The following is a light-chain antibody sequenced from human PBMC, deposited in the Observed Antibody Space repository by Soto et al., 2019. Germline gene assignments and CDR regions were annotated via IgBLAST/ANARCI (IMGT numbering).Light chain of an antibody. J-gene: IGLJ2*01. CDR2: DVS. CDR1: SSDVGNYNY. Sequence: QSALTQPASVSGSPGQSITISCTGTSSDVGNYNYVSWYQHYPGKAPKLMIYDVSGRPSAVSNRFSGSKSGNTASLTISGLQAEDEDDYYCTSYTSGSTLVVFGGGTKLTVL. CDR3: TSYTSGSTLVV. V-gene: IGLV2-14*03.